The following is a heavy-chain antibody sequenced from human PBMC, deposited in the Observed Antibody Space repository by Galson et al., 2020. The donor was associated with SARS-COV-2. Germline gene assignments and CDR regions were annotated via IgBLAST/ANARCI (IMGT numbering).Heavy chain of an antibody. V-gene: IGHV3-53*01. J-gene: IGHJ6*03. D-gene: IGHD1-1*01. Sequence: GGSLRLSCAASGFTFSSYWMSWVRQAPGKGLEWVSVIYRDGTSYYADSVKGRFTISRDNSRNTLYLQMNSLRVEDTAVYYCARGPGINLEVWGKGTTVTVSS. CDR1: GFTFSSYW. CDR3: ARGPGINLEV. CDR2: IYRDGTS.